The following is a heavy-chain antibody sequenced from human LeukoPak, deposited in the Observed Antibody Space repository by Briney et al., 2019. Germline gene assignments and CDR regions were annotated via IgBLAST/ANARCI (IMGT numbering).Heavy chain of an antibody. V-gene: IGHV3-48*03. CDR3: AREALGGSGSPSDY. D-gene: IGHD3-10*01. J-gene: IGHJ4*02. Sequence: GGSLRLSCAASGFTFSNYEMNWVRQAPGKGLEWVSYISGSGSTIYYADSVKGRFTISRDNAKNSLYLQMNSLRAEDTAVYYCAREALGGSGSPSDYWGQGTLVTVSS. CDR1: GFTFSNYE. CDR2: ISGSGSTI.